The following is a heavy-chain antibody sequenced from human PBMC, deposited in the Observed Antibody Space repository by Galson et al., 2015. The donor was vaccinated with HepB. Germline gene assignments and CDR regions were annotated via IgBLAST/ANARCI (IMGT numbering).Heavy chain of an antibody. CDR1: GYTFTSYA. CDR2: INAGNGNT. V-gene: IGHV1-3*01. D-gene: IGHD3-10*01. J-gene: IGHJ5*02. CDR3: ARQRWTMVRGVLPCWFDP. Sequence: SVKVSCKASGYTFTSYAMHWVRQAPGQRLEWMGWINAGNGNTKYSQKFQGRVTITRDTSASTAYMELSSLRSEGTAVYYCARQRWTMVRGVLPCWFDPWGQGTLVTVSS.